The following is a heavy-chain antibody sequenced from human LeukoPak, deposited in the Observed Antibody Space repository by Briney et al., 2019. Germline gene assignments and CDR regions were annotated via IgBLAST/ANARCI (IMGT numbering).Heavy chain of an antibody. CDR1: GFTFSSFG. Sequence: GGSLRLSCAASGFTFSSFGIHWVRQAPGKGLEWVAFIRSDGISKYYADSVKGRFTISRDNSKSTLYPQVNSLGAEDTAVYYCAKGKIPPGGFHFDYWGQGTLVTVSS. J-gene: IGHJ4*02. D-gene: IGHD5-12*01. CDR2: IRSDGISK. CDR3: AKGKIPPGGFHFDY. V-gene: IGHV3-30*02.